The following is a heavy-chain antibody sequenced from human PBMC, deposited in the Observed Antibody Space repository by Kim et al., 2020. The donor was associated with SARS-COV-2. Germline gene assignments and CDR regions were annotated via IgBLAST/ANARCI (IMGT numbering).Heavy chain of an antibody. D-gene: IGHD1-1*01. J-gene: IGHJ4*02. CDR2: ISGSSSYR. Sequence: GGSLRLSCVASGFSFGDYDMSWIRQAPGKGLEWVSYISGSSSYRNSTDSVKGRFTISRDNAKNSVFLQMNDLRREDTAVYFCGRDTTGTGVVDYWGQGTLVTVSS. V-gene: IGHV3-11*05. CDR1: GFSFGDYD. CDR3: GRDTTGTGVVDY.